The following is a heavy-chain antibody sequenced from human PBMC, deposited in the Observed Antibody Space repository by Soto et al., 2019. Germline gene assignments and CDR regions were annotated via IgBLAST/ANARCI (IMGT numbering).Heavy chain of an antibody. J-gene: IGHJ4*02. CDR2: VDYGGST. Sequence: PSETLSLTCSVSGGSITRSNYYWGWIRQSPGKGLEWMGSVDYGGSTYDNPALKGRGTKSVDTSKHLFSLNLRSVTAADTAVYYCARHRGFSGYDRNYFDYWGQGILVTVS. V-gene: IGHV4-39*01. D-gene: IGHD5-12*01. CDR3: ARHRGFSGYDRNYFDY. CDR1: GGSITRSNYY.